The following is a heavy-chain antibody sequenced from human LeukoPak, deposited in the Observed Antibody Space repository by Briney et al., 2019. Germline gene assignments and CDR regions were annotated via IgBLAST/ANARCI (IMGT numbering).Heavy chain of an antibody. CDR3: ALPFSGSHRRFPEPPEQ. Sequence: SVKVSCKASGSAFSGYTITWVRQAPGQGLEWVGGIITNLASTNYAQKFQGRVTISADDSTSTAYMQLRSLTSEDTAFFYCALPFSGSHRRFPEPPEQGGQGTLVNVFS. CDR2: IITNLAST. V-gene: IGHV1-69*13. CDR1: GSAFSGYT. D-gene: IGHD5-12*01. J-gene: IGHJ4*02.